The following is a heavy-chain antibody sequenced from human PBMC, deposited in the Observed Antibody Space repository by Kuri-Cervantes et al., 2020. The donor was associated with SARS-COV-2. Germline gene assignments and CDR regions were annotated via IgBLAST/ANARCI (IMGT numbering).Heavy chain of an antibody. CDR1: GFSLSNARMG. CDR2: IDWDDDK. J-gene: IGHJ4*02. D-gene: IGHD4-11*01. V-gene: IGHV2-70*01. Sequence: SGPTLVKPTETLTLTCTVSGFSLSNARMGVSWIRQPPGKALEWLAHIDWDDDKYYNTSLKTRLTISKDTSKNQVVLTMTNMDPADTATYYCARIQATTVIADYWGQGTLVTVSS. CDR3: ARIQATTVIADY.